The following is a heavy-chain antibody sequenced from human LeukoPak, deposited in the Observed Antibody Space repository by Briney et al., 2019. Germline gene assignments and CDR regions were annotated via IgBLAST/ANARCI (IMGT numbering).Heavy chain of an antibody. J-gene: IGHJ4*02. D-gene: IGHD5-24*01. CDR3: AREYRGMATIYFDY. Sequence: GGSLRLSCAASGFTFSSYAMHWVRQAPGKGLEWVAVISYDGSNKYYADSVKGRFTISRDNSKNTLYLQMNSLRAEDTAVYYCAREYRGMATIYFDYWGQGTLVTVSS. CDR2: ISYDGSNK. V-gene: IGHV3-30-3*01. CDR1: GFTFSSYA.